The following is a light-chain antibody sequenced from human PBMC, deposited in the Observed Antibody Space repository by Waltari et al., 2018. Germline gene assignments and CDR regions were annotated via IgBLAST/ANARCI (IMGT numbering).Light chain of an antibody. J-gene: IGKJ1*01. CDR2: AAS. Sequence: DIQLTQSPSTLSASLGDRVTITCRASQSVKNFLNWYQQKPGKAPKLLIFAASNLQSGVPSRFSGSGSETVFTLTISGLQVEDIATYYCQQSSTTPPTFGQGTKIELK. V-gene: IGKV1-39*01. CDR3: QQSSTTPPT. CDR1: QSVKNF.